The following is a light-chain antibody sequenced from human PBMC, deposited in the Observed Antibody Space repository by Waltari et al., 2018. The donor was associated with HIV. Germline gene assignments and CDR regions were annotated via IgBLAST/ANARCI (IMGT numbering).Light chain of an antibody. V-gene: IGLV2-14*03. J-gene: IGLJ3*02. Sequence: QSVLTQPASVSGFPGQSVTISCTGTSSDFGFDNYVSWYQQYPGKAPTLIIYEGSSRPTGVSDRFSGSKTGNTASLTISWLQNEDEADYFCTSYTTSDTLRFGGGTKVTVL. CDR3: TSYTTSDTLR. CDR2: EGS. CDR1: SSDFGFDNY.